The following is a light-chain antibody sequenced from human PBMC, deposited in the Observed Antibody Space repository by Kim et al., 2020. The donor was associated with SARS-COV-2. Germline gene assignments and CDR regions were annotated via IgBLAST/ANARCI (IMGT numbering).Light chain of an antibody. CDR2: GAP. J-gene: IGKJ4*01. Sequence: PADRPSLPCRAIHSVSSSYLAWYHQNPGKAPRLLIYGAPRRATGIPARFSGSGSRTDFTLTISRLEPDDVAVYYCQQYGSSPLTFGGGTTVDIK. CDR3: QQYGSSPLT. V-gene: IGKV3-20*01. CDR1: HSVSSSY.